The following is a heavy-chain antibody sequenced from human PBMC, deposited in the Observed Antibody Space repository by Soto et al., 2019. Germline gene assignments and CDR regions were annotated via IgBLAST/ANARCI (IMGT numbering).Heavy chain of an antibody. V-gene: IGHV1-69*05. D-gene: IGHD3-22*01. CDR1: GVTFSKFI. CDR2: IIPIFGTA. CDR3: AILPGDYYDSSGYYLDY. J-gene: IGHJ4*02. Sequence: VSCKASGVTFSKFIMTWVRQAPGLGLEWVGGIIPIFGTANYAQKFQGRVTMTRDTSTSTVYMELSSLRSEDTAVYYCAILPGDYYDSSGYYLDYWGQGTLVTVSS.